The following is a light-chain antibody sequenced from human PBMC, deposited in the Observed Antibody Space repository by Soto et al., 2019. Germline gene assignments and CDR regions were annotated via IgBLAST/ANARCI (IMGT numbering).Light chain of an antibody. CDR2: EAS. CDR3: QQHSNLPRT. V-gene: IGKV3-11*01. J-gene: IGKJ1*01. CDR1: QNISNY. Sequence: TQSPATLSFSTGKTATLSCRASQNISNYLVWYQQKPGQAPRLLIYEASNRATGIPDRFSGSGSGTELTLTISRVEPEDFAVYYCQQHSNLPRTCGQGTKVDIK.